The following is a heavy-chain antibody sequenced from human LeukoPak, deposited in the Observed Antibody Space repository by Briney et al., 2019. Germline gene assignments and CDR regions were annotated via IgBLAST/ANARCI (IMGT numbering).Heavy chain of an antibody. CDR3: AKGNPAYCGGDCYSFDY. CDR1: GFTFSSYA. D-gene: IGHD2-21*02. J-gene: IGHJ4*02. V-gene: IGHV3-23*01. Sequence: GGSLRLSCAASGFTFSSYAMSWVRQAPGKGLEWVSAISGSGGSTYYADSVKGRFTISRDNSKNTLYLQMNSLRAEDTAVYYCAKGNPAYCGGDCYSFDYWGQGTLVTVSS. CDR2: ISGSGGST.